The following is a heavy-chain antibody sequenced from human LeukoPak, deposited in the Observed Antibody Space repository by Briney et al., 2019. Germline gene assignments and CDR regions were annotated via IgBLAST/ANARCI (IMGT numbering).Heavy chain of an antibody. CDR2: IIPIFGTA. Sequence: SVKVSCKASGYTFTSYGISWVRQAPGQGLEWMGGIIPIFGTANYAQKFQGRVTITADESTSTAYMELSSLRSEDTAVYYCARDQGYGLDYWGQGTLVTVSS. J-gene: IGHJ4*02. CDR1: GYTFTSYG. D-gene: IGHD5-18*01. V-gene: IGHV1-69*13. CDR3: ARDQGYGLDY.